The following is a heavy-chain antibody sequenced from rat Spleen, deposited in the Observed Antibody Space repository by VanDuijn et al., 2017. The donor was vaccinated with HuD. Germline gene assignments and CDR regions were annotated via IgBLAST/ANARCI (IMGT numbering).Heavy chain of an antibody. Sequence: EVKLVESGGGLVQPGRSLKLSCAASGFNFNDYWMGWVRQAPGKGLEWIGEINTDNSAIKYNPSLKDKFTISRDNAQNTLYLQMSKLGSEDTAIYYCARLAGTTVVDYYFNYWGQGVMVTVSS. CDR2: INTDNSAI. J-gene: IGHJ2*01. D-gene: IGHD1-1*01. CDR1: GFNFNDYW. V-gene: IGHV4-2*01. CDR3: ARLAGTTVVDYYFNY.